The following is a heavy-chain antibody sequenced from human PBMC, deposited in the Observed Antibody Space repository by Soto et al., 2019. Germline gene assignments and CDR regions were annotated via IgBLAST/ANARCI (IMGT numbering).Heavy chain of an antibody. CDR3: ARKGINRFLNWFDT. D-gene: IGHD3-10*01. CDR1: GGSFSGYY. V-gene: IGHV4-34*01. CDR2: INHSGST. Sequence: PSETLSLTCAVYGGSFSGYYWSWIRQPPGKGLEWIGEINHSGSTNYNPSLKSRVTISVDTSKNQFSLKLSSVTAADTAVYYCARKGINRFLNWFDTWGQGTLVTVSS. J-gene: IGHJ5*02.